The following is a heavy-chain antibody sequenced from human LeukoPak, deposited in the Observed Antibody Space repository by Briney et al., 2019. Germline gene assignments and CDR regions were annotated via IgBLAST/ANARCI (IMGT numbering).Heavy chain of an antibody. CDR3: ARDRPYYGSVDDAFDI. D-gene: IGHD3-10*01. J-gene: IGHJ3*02. CDR2: ISSSSSYT. V-gene: IGHV3-11*06. Sequence: GGSLRLSCAASGFTFSDYYMSGIRQAPGKGPEWVSYISSSSSYTNYADSVKGRFTISRDNAKNSLYLQMNSLRAEDTAVYYCARDRPYYGSVDDAFDIWGQGTMVTVSS. CDR1: GFTFSDYY.